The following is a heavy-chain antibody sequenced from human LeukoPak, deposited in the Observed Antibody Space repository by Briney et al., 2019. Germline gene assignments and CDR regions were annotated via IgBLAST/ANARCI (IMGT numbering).Heavy chain of an antibody. Sequence: SETLSLTCTISGGSVNNYYWSWVRQPAGKGLEWIGRLYTSGSANYNPSLKSRLIMSLDTSKNQFSLKLSSVTAADTAIYYCARDYRNSFDIWGQGTMVTVSS. D-gene: IGHD4-11*01. CDR2: LYTSGSA. CDR3: ARDYRNSFDI. V-gene: IGHV4-4*07. CDR1: GGSVNNYY. J-gene: IGHJ3*02.